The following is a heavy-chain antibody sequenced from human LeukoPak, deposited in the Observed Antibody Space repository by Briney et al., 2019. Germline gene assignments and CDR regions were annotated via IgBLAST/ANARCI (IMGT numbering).Heavy chain of an antibody. D-gene: IGHD1-1*01. CDR2: ISGYNGNT. V-gene: IGHV1-18*01. J-gene: IGHJ6*02. CDR3: AREVPHPVSYGMAV. CDR1: GYTFINYD. Sequence: GASVKVSCKASGYTFINYDIRWVRQAPGQGLEWMGWISGYNGNTNYAQKFQGRVTMTTATSTSTAYMALRSPSSDHTAVPYCAREVPHPVSYGMAVWGQGTTVTVSS.